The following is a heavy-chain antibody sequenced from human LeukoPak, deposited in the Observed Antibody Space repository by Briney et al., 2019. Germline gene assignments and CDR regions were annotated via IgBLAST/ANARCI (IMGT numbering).Heavy chain of an antibody. CDR3: ARESWYFDL. J-gene: IGHJ2*01. Sequence: SETLSLTCAVYGGSFSGYYWSWIRQPPGKGLEWIGEINHSGSTNYNPSLKSRVTISVDTSKNQFSLKLSSVTAADTAVYYCARESWYFDLWGRGTLVTVSS. V-gene: IGHV4-34*01. CDR2: INHSGST. CDR1: GGSFSGYY.